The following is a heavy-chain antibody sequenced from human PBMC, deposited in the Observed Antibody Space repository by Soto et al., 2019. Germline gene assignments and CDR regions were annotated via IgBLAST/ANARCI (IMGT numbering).Heavy chain of an antibody. CDR3: AKLRYYYDSSGYFYFDY. CDR2: ISVSGGST. V-gene: IGHV3-23*01. CDR1: GFTFSSYA. Sequence: GGSLRLSCAASGFTFSSYAMSWVRQAPGKGLEWVSAISVSGGSTYYADSVKGRFTISRDNSKNTLYLQMNSLRAEDTAVYYCAKLRYYYDSSGYFYFDYWGQGTLVTVSS. J-gene: IGHJ4*02. D-gene: IGHD3-22*01.